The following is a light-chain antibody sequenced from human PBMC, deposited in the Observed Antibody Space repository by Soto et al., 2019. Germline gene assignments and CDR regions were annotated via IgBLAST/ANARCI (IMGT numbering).Light chain of an antibody. Sequence: QSALTQPASVSGSPGQSITISCTGTSSDVGDYVSWYQQHPGKAPKLMIYDVSNRPSGVSDRFSGSKSGNTASLTISGLQAEDESDYYCSSYISSSLVFGGGTKVTVL. J-gene: IGLJ2*01. CDR1: SSDVGDY. CDR3: SSYISSSLV. V-gene: IGLV2-14*01. CDR2: DVS.